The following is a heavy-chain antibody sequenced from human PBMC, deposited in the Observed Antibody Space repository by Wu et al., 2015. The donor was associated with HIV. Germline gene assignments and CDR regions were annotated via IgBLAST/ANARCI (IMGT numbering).Heavy chain of an antibody. CDR1: GYTFTRYW. CDR2: INCRKGDP. CDR3: ARAPAITMVRGANDAFDI. V-gene: IGHV1-2*02. Sequence: QVQLVQSGAELVRPGASVKISCKASGYTFTRYWIHWVRQAPGQGLEWLAWINCRKGDPNYSPKFQGRVTVTRDTSITTAYLQLHSLTTDDTAVYYCARAPAITMVRGANDAFDIWGQGTMVTVSS. D-gene: IGHD3-10*01. J-gene: IGHJ3*02.